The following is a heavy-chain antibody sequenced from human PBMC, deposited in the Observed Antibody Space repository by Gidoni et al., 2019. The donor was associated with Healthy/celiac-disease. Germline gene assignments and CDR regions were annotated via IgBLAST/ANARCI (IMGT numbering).Heavy chain of an antibody. Sequence: QVQLQQWGAGLLKPSETLSLTCAVYGGSFSGYYWSWIRQPPGKGLEWIGEINHSGSTNDNPSLKSRSTISVDKSKNQFSLKLGSVAAADTAVYYCARGARGGSCYTLDYWGQGTLVTVSS. CDR3: ARGARGGSCYTLDY. V-gene: IGHV4-34*01. CDR1: GGSFSGYY. J-gene: IGHJ4*02. CDR2: INHSGST. D-gene: IGHD2-15*01.